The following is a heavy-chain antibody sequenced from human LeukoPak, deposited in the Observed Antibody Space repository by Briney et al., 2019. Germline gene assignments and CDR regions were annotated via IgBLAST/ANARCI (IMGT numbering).Heavy chain of an antibody. Sequence: SETLSLTCTVSGGSISSYYWSWIRQPPGKGLEWIGYIYYSGSTNYNPSLKSRVTISVDTSKNQFSLKLSSVTAADTAVYYCARDSSGWSNGFYYYYYMDVWGKGTTVTVSS. CDR3: ARDSSGWSNGFYYYYYMDV. D-gene: IGHD6-19*01. J-gene: IGHJ6*03. CDR1: GGSISSYY. V-gene: IGHV4-59*01. CDR2: IYYSGST.